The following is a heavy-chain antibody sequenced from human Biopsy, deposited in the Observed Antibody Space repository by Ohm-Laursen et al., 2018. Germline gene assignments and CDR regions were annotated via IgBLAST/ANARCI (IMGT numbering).Heavy chain of an antibody. V-gene: IGHV4-38-2*02. CDR1: GCSITNDYC. D-gene: IGHD5-12*01. CDR3: ARVAGGYAYYYGMDV. CDR2: FYYGGIT. Sequence: SDTLSLTCTVSGCSITNDYCSCFIRHPPGKVLGRSGNFYYGGITYNNPFLKSRAAMSVDSSKNQSFPRLTSVTAADTAVYYCARVAGGYAYYYGMDVWGQGTTVIVSS. J-gene: IGHJ6*02.